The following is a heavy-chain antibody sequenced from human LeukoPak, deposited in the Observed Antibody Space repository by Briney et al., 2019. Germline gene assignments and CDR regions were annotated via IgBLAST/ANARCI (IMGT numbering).Heavy chain of an antibody. D-gene: IGHD3-10*01. CDR1: GFTFDDYG. J-gene: IGHJ4*02. Sequence: GGSLRLSCAASGFTFDDYGLSWVRQAPGKGLEWISGINWNGGSTGHADSVKGRFTISRDNAKNSLYLQMNSLRAEDTALYYCARNYGSGSYYKELDYWGQGTLVTVSS. CDR2: INWNGGST. V-gene: IGHV3-20*04. CDR3: ARNYGSGSYYKELDY.